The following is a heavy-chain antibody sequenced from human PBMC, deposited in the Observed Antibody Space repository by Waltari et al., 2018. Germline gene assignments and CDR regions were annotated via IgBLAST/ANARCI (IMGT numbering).Heavy chain of an antibody. Sequence: EVQLVESGGGLVQPGRSLRLSCAASGFPFADYAMHCVRQAPGKGLEWVSGISWNSGSIGYADSVKGRFTISRDNAKNSLYLQMNSLRAEDTALYYCAKDLSTAAAYYFDYWGQGTLVTVSS. CDR3: AKDLSTAAAYYFDY. V-gene: IGHV3-9*01. D-gene: IGHD2-2*01. CDR2: ISWNSGSI. J-gene: IGHJ4*02. CDR1: GFPFADYA.